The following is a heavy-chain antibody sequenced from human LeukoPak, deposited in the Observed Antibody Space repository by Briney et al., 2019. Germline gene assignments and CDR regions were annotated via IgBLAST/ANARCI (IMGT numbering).Heavy chain of an antibody. Sequence: SETLSLTCAVYGGSISGYYWSWIRQPPGKGLEWIGEINHSGSTNYNPSLKSRVTISVDTSKNQFSLKLSSVTAADTAVYYCARVYCSSTSCWTDPWGQGTLVTVSS. V-gene: IGHV4-34*01. D-gene: IGHD2-2*01. J-gene: IGHJ5*02. CDR2: INHSGST. CDR1: GGSISGYY. CDR3: ARVYCSSTSCWTDP.